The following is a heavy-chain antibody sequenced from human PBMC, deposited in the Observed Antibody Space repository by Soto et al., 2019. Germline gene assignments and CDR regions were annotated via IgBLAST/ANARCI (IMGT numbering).Heavy chain of an antibody. CDR2: IYHSGST. J-gene: IGHJ5*02. V-gene: IGHV4-4*02. CDR3: AGVNGTTLSNWFDP. CDR1: SGSISSSNW. Sequence: SETLSLTCAVSSGSISSSNWWSWVRQPPGKGLEWIGEIYHSGSTNYNPSLKSRVTISVDKSKNQFSLKLSSVTAADTAVYYCAGVNGTTLSNWFDPWGQGTLVTVSS. D-gene: IGHD1-7*01.